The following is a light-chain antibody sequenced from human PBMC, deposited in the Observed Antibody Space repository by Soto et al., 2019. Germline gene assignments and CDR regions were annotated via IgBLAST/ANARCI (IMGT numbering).Light chain of an antibody. Sequence: QAALTQPPSASGNPGQRVTISCSGSSSNIGSNYVYWYQQLPGTAPKLLIYRNNQRPSGVPDRFSGSKSGTSASLAISGLRSEDEADYYCAAWDDSLSGSDVFGTGTKVTVL. J-gene: IGLJ1*01. V-gene: IGLV1-47*01. CDR2: RNN. CDR1: SSNIGSNY. CDR3: AAWDDSLSGSDV.